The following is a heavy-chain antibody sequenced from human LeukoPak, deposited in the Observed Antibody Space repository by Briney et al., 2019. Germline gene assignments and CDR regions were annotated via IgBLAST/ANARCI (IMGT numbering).Heavy chain of an antibody. Sequence: PGGSLRLSCTGSGFTFSNYRMNWVRQAPGNGLEWISYSNAAGSPVSYAESVQGRFTISRDNAKNSLYLEMNSLRDDDTAVYYCARDRSLSVAGTFDFWGQGSLVTVSS. J-gene: IGHJ4*02. D-gene: IGHD6-19*01. CDR1: GFTFSNYR. CDR2: SNAAGSPV. V-gene: IGHV3-48*02. CDR3: ARDRSLSVAGTFDF.